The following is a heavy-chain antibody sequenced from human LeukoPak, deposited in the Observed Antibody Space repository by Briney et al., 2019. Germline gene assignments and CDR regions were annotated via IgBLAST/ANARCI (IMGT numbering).Heavy chain of an antibody. CDR3: ARVVEMATIPDY. D-gene: IGHD5-24*01. J-gene: IGHJ4*02. CDR2: ISAYNGNT. CDR1: GYTFTSYG. Sequence: EASVKVSCKASGYTFTSYGISWVRQAPGQGLEWMGWISAYNGNTNYAQKLQGRVTMTTDTSTSTAYMELRSLRSDDTSVYYCARVVEMATIPDYWGQGTLVTVSS. V-gene: IGHV1-18*01.